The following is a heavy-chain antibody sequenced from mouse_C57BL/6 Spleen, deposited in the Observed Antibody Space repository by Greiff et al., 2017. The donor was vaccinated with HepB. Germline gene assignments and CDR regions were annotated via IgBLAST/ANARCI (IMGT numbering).Heavy chain of an antibody. D-gene: IGHD1-1*01. V-gene: IGHV8-12*01. CDR1: GFSLSTSGMG. CDR2: IYWDDDK. CDR3: ARTGKTGHFGY. Sequence: QVQLKESGPGILQSSQTLSLTCSFSGFSLSTSGMGVSWIRQPSGKGLEWLAHIYWDDDKRYNPSLKSRLTISKDTSRNQVFLKITSVDTADTATYYCARTGKTGHFGYWGQGTTLTVSS. J-gene: IGHJ2*01.